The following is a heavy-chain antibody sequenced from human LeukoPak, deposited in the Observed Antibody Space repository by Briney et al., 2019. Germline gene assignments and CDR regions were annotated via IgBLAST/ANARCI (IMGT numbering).Heavy chain of an antibody. CDR2: ISGSGGST. CDR1: GFTFSSYA. J-gene: IGHJ4*02. V-gene: IGHV3-23*01. D-gene: IGHD4-23*01. Sequence: GGSLRLSCAASGFTFSSYAMSWIRQAPGKGLDWVSAISGSGGSTYYTDSVKGRFTISRDNSKNTLYLQMNSLRAEDTALYYCAKSLVRWAFDYWGQGTLVTVSS. CDR3: AKSLVRWAFDY.